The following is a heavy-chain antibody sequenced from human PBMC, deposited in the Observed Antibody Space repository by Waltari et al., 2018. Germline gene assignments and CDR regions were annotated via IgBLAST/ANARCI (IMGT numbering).Heavy chain of an antibody. CDR3: ARDSAIRFLQWLPQSKWFDP. Sequence: VQLVESGVGVVHPGRSLRLSCAASGLTFSFHGTHLFSQGPGRGLEWVAFISYDGSEKQYADSVNGRFTISRDNSNNTVSLQMNSLRDDDTSFYYCARDSAIRFLQWLPQSKWFDPWGQGTLVIVSS. V-gene: IGHV3-33*05. D-gene: IGHD3-3*01. CDR1: GLTFSFHG. J-gene: IGHJ5*02. CDR2: ISYDGSEK.